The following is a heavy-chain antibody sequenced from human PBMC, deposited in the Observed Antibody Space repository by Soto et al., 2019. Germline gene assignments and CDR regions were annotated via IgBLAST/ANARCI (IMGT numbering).Heavy chain of an antibody. CDR3: ARAVNYDSRAYYYYYYGMDV. J-gene: IGHJ6*02. V-gene: IGHV1-69*12. CDR2: IIPIFGTA. D-gene: IGHD3-22*01. CDR1: GGTFSSYA. Sequence: QVQLVQSGAEVKKPGSSVKVSCKASGGTFSSYAISWVRQAPGQGLEWMGGIIPIFGTANYAQKFQGRVTITADESTSTAYMELSSLRSEDTAVYYCARAVNYDSRAYYYYYYGMDVWGQGTTVTVSS.